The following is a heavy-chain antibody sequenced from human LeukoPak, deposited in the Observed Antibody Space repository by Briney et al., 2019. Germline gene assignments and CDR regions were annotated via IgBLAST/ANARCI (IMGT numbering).Heavy chain of an antibody. V-gene: IGHV3-48*02. CDR2: ITASGTAL. J-gene: IGHJ4*02. CDR3: ASSGSYRFDY. Sequence: GGSLRLSCAASGFTFSSYSMNWVRQAPGKGLEWVSHITASGTALFYADSVKGRFTISRDNAKNSLYLQMNGLRDEDTAVYYCASSGSYRFDYWGQGTLVTVSS. CDR1: GFTFSSYS. D-gene: IGHD1-26*01.